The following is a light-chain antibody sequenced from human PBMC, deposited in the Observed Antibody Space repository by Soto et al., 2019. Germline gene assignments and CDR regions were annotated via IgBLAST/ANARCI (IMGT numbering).Light chain of an antibody. V-gene: IGKV3-20*01. J-gene: IGKJ2*01. Sequence: EIVLTQSPGTLSLSPGERATLSCRASQSVRSNYLAWYQRKPGQAPRLLIYGASTRATAIPDRVSGTGAGTDFTLTISRLEPEDFAVYYCQQYGGSPYTFGQGTKLEIK. CDR2: GAS. CDR3: QQYGGSPYT. CDR1: QSVRSNY.